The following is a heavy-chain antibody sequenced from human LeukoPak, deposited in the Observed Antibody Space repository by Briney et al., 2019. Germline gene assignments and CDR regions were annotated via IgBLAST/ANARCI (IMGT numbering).Heavy chain of an antibody. CDR2: ISSSGSTI. CDR1: GFTFSSYE. J-gene: IGHJ6*04. D-gene: IGHD3-10*01. V-gene: IGHV3-48*03. CDR3: ARENGSGSYESLYYYYGMDV. Sequence: GGSLRLSCAASGFTFSSYEMNWVRQAPGKGLEWVSYISSSGSTIYYADSVKGRFTISRDNAKNSLYLQMNSLRAEDTAVYYCARENGSGSYESLYYYYGMDVWGKGTTVTVSS.